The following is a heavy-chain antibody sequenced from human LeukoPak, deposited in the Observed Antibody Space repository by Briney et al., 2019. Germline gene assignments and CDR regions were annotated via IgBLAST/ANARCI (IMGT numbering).Heavy chain of an antibody. J-gene: IGHJ4*02. V-gene: IGHV3-30*04. CDR2: ISYDGSNK. CDR3: ARDARTVGITMIVVGFDY. CDR1: GFTFSSYA. D-gene: IGHD3-22*01. Sequence: GRSLRLSCAASGFTFSSYAMYWVRQSPGKGLEWVAVISYDGSNKYYADSVKGRFTISRDNSKNTLYLQMNSLRAEDTAVYYCARDARTVGITMIVVGFDYWGQGTLVTVSS.